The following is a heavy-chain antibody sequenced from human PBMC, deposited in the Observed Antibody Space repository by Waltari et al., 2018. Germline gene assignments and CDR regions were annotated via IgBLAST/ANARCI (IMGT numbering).Heavy chain of an antibody. D-gene: IGHD3-3*01. Sequence: QLQLQESGPGLVKPSETLSLTCTVSGGSISSSSYYWGWIRQPPGKGLEWIGSIYYSGSTYYSPSLKSRVTISVDTSKNQFSRKLSSVTAADTAVYYCAREAITIFGVGLNYFDYWGQGTLVTVSS. CDR3: AREAITIFGVGLNYFDY. V-gene: IGHV4-39*07. J-gene: IGHJ4*02. CDR2: IYYSGST. CDR1: GGSISSSSYY.